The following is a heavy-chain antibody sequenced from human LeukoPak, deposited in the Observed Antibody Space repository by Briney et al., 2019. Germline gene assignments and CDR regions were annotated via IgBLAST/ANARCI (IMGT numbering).Heavy chain of an antibody. CDR2: INTNTGNP. CDR1: GYTFTTYA. CDR3: ARDVSGTTSPYYYYGMDV. Sequence: ASVKVSCKASGYTFTTYAMNWVRQAPGQGLEWMGWINTNTGNPTYAQGFTGRFVFSLDTSVSTAYLQISSLKAEDTAVYYCARDVSGTTSPYYYYGMDVWGQGTTVTVSS. D-gene: IGHD1-14*01. J-gene: IGHJ6*02. V-gene: IGHV7-4-1*02.